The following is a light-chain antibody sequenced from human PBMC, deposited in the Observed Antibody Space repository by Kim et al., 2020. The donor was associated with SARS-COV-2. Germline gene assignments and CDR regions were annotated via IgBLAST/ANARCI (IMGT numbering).Light chain of an antibody. CDR1: STDVGAYNY. Sequence: QSALSQPASVSGSPGQSVTISCTGTSTDVGAYNYVSWFQQFPGKAPKVIIYEVTKWPSGVSTRFSGSKSGNTASLTISRLQAEDEAEYYCCSYASSAVFVFGTGTQLTVL. CDR3: CSYASSAVFV. V-gene: IGLV2-14*01. J-gene: IGLJ1*01. CDR2: EVT.